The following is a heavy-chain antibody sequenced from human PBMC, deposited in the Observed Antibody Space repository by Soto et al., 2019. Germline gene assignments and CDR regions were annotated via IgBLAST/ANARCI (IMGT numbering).Heavy chain of an antibody. CDR2: ISGSGSAT. CDR3: ATLLVGTGGSSVWPWYFDY. CDR1: GFTFNNDA. J-gene: IGHJ4*02. V-gene: IGHV3-23*01. Sequence: EVQLLESGGGLVQPGGSLRLSCAASGFTFNNDAMSWVRQAPGKGLEWVSAISGSGSATYSADSVRGRFAFSRDNTKKTLYLKMNRLRAEDTAVYYCATLLVGTGGSSVWPWYFDYWGQGTLVTDSS. D-gene: IGHD6-25*01.